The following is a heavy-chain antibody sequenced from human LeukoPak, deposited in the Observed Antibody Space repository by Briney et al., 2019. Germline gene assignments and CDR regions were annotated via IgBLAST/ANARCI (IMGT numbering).Heavy chain of an antibody. J-gene: IGHJ6*03. Sequence: SETLSLTCAVYGGSFSGYYWSWIRQPPGKGLEWIGEINHSGSTNYSPSLKSRLTISVDTSKSQFSLKLSSVTAADTAVYYCARPHINSGRYYYMDVWGKGTTVIVSS. CDR3: ARPHINSGRYYYMDV. CDR1: GGSFSGYY. V-gene: IGHV4-34*01. D-gene: IGHD1-26*01. CDR2: INHSGST.